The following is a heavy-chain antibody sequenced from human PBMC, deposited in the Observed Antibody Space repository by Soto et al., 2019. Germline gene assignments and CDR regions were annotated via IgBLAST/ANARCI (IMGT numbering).Heavy chain of an antibody. Sequence: ASVKVSCKASGGTFSSYAISWVRQAPGQGLEWMGGIIPIFGTANYAQKFQGRVTITADESTSTAYMELSSLRSEDTAAYYCAREYSSSAGRDYWGQGTLVTVPQ. CDR2: IIPIFGTA. D-gene: IGHD6-6*01. V-gene: IGHV1-69*13. J-gene: IGHJ4*02. CDR1: GGTFSSYA. CDR3: AREYSSSAGRDY.